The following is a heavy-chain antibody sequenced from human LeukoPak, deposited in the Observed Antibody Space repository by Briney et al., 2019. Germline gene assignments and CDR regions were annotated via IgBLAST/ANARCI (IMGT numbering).Heavy chain of an antibody. CDR2: IRYDGSNK. CDR3: AKESGDYSGY. CDR1: GFTFSSYG. Sequence: PGGSLRLSCAASGFTFSSYGMHWVRQAPGKGLEWVAFIRYDGSNKYYADSVKGRFTISRDNSKNTLYLQMNSLRAVDMAVYYCAKESGDYSGYWGQGPLVTVSS. D-gene: IGHD2-15*01. J-gene: IGHJ4*02. V-gene: IGHV3-30*02.